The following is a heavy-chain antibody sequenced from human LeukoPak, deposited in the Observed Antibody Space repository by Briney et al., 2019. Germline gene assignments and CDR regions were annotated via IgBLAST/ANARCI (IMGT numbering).Heavy chain of an antibody. Sequence: GGSLRLSCAASGFTFSSYSMNWVRQAPGKGLEWVSSISSSSSYIYYADSVKGRFTISRDNAKNSLYLQMNSLRAEDTAVYYCARGKVVGQQLDYDYWGQGTLVTVSS. J-gene: IGHJ4*02. CDR2: ISSSSSYI. V-gene: IGHV3-21*01. CDR1: GFTFSSYS. D-gene: IGHD6-13*01. CDR3: ARGKVVGQQLDYDY.